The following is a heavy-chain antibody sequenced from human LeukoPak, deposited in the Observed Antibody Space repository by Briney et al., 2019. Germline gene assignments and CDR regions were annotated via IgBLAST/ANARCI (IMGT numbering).Heavy chain of an antibody. D-gene: IGHD2-21*01. CDR2: ISHTENT. V-gene: IGHV4-4*02. CDR3: AREMDAHPRIVV. Sequence: SGTLSLTCAVSGDSISSSNWWSWVRQPPGKGLEWIAEISHTENTNYNPSLESRVTISLDKSKNQFSLNLNSVTAADTAVYYCAREMDAHPRIVVWGQGTLVTVSS. J-gene: IGHJ1*01. CDR1: GDSISSSNW.